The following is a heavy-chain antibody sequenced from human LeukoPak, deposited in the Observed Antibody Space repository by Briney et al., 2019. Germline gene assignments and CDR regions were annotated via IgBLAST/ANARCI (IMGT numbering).Heavy chain of an antibody. CDR2: IYPGDSDT. Sequence: GESLQISCKGAGYSFTSYWIAWVRQMPGKGLEWMGIIYPGDSDTRYSPSFQGQVTISADKSISTAYLQWSSLKASDTAMYYCARHAAVAGTDYWGQGTLVTVSS. V-gene: IGHV5-51*01. J-gene: IGHJ4*02. CDR1: GYSFTSYW. D-gene: IGHD6-19*01. CDR3: ARHAAVAGTDY.